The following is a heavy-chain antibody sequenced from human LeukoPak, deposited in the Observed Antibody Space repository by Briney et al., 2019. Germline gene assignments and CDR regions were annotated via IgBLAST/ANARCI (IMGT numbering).Heavy chain of an antibody. Sequence: PGGSLRLSCAGSGFSFRRFWMTWVRQAPGKGLEWVSYISSSGSTIYYADSVKGRFTISRDNAKNSLYLQMNSLRAEDTAVYYCARDRFRGYYFDYWGQGTLVTVSS. J-gene: IGHJ4*02. D-gene: IGHD3-10*01. CDR3: ARDRFRGYYFDY. CDR1: GFSFRRFW. CDR2: ISSSGSTI. V-gene: IGHV3-48*03.